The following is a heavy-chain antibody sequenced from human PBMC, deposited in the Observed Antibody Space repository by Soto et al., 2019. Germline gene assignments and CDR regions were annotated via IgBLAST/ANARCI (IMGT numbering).Heavy chain of an antibody. J-gene: IGHJ6*02. CDR2: IYHSGST. D-gene: IGHD3-3*01. CDR1: GGSISSGGYS. CDR3: AGRYYDFWSGYYGYYGMDV. Sequence: PSETLSLTCAVSGGSISSGGYSWSWIRQPPGKGLEWIGYIYHSGSTYYNPSLKSRVTISVDRSKNQFSLKLSSVTAADTAVYYCAGRYYDFWSGYYGYYGMDVWGQGTTVTVSS. V-gene: IGHV4-30-2*01.